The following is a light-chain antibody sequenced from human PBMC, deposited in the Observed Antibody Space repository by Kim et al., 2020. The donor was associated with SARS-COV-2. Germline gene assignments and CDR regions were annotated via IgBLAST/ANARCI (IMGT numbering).Light chain of an antibody. V-gene: IGKV1-33*01. CDR2: DAS. CDR3: QQSDGVPYT. J-gene: IGKJ2*01. Sequence: SASVGDRVTITCQASQDISNYLNWYQQKPGKAPKLLIYDASNLETGVPSRFSGSGSETDFTFTISSLQPEDIATYYCQQSDGVPYTFGQGTKLEI. CDR1: QDISNY.